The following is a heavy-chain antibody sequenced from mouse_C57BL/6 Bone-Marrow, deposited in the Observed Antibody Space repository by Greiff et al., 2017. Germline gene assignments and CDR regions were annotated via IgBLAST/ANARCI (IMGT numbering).Heavy chain of an antibody. D-gene: IGHD2-4*01. Sequence: VKLQESGPGLVQPSQSLSITCPVSGFSLTSYGVHWVRQSPGKGLEWLGVIWRGGSTDYNAAFMSRLSITKDNSKSQVFFKMNSLQADDTAIYYCAKRGNYDYIYAMDYWGQGTSVTVSS. CDR3: AKRGNYDYIYAMDY. CDR2: IWRGGST. J-gene: IGHJ4*01. CDR1: GFSLTSYG. V-gene: IGHV2-5*01.